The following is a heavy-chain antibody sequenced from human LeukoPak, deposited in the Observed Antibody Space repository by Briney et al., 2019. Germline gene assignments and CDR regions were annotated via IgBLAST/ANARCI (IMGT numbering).Heavy chain of an antibody. CDR1: XGSISSYY. J-gene: IGHJ5*02. Sequence: PSDTLSLXXTXXXGSISSYYWSWIRQPPGKGLEWIGYIYYSGSTNYNPSLKSRVTISVDTSKNQFSLKLSSVTAADTAVYYCATSTIKAGPFDPWGQGTLVTVSS. CDR3: ATSTIKAGPFDP. V-gene: IGHV4-59*08. D-gene: IGHD5/OR15-5a*01. CDR2: IYYSGST.